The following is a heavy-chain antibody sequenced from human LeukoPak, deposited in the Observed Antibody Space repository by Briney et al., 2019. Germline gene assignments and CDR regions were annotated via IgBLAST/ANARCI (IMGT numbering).Heavy chain of an antibody. D-gene: IGHD3-22*01. J-gene: IGHJ4*02. CDR2: VSGFGGTT. CDR1: GLTFSSYA. Sequence: GGSLRLSCAASGLTFSSYAMSWVRQAPGKGLEWVSTVSGFGGTTYYADSVKGRFTISRDNAKNSLYLQMNSLRAEDTAVYYCARDYYDSSGYLTGTFNYWGQGTLVTVSS. V-gene: IGHV3-23*01. CDR3: ARDYYDSSGYLTGTFNY.